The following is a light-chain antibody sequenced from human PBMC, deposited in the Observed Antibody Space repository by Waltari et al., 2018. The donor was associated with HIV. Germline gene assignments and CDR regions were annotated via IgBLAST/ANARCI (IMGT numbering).Light chain of an antibody. J-gene: IGLJ2*01. CDR3: CSYAGSYTFEVV. Sequence: QSALTQPRSVSGSPGQSVTISCTGTSSDVGGYNYVSWYQQHPGKAPKLMIYDVSKRPSGVPVLFSGSKSGNTASLTISGLQAEDEADYYCCSYAGSYTFEVVFGGGTKLTVL. V-gene: IGLV2-11*01. CDR1: SSDVGGYNY. CDR2: DVS.